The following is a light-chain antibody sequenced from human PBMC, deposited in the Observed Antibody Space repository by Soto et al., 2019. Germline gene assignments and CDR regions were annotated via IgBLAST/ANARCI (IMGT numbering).Light chain of an antibody. CDR1: QTIRNNY. J-gene: IGKJ4*01. CDR3: QQCSTSPLT. V-gene: IGKV3-20*01. Sequence: EIVLTQSPGTLSLSPGERATLSCRASQTIRNNYFAWYQQKPGQPPRLLIHDASLRATGIPDRFSGSGSGTDFTLTISRLEPEDFALYYCQQCSTSPLTFGGGTKVELK. CDR2: DAS.